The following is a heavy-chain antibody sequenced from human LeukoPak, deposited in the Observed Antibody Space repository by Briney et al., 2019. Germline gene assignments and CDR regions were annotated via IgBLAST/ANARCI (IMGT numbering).Heavy chain of an antibody. CDR2: ISGSGGST. CDR3: ATITMTRN. J-gene: IGHJ4*02. Sequence: GGSLRLSCAPSGVTFSSYAMTWVRQAPGKGLEWVSSISGSGGSTYYADSVKGRFTISRDNSKNTLYLQMNSLRAEDTAVYYCATITMTRNWGQGTLVTVSS. V-gene: IGHV3-23*01. D-gene: IGHD3-22*01. CDR1: GVTFSSYA.